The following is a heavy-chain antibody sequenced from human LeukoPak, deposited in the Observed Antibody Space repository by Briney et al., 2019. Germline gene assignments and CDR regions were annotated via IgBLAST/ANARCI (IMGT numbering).Heavy chain of an antibody. D-gene: IGHD3-10*01. CDR3: ARHPGSGTLGS. J-gene: IGHJ4*02. CDR2: IDPSDSYT. Sequence: GGSLRLSCAASGFTFSNAWISWARQMPGKGLEWMGRIDPSDSYTNYSPSFQGHVTISADKSISTAYLQWSSLKASDTAMYYCARHPGSGTLGSWGQGTLVTVSS. V-gene: IGHV5-10-1*01. CDR1: GFTFSNAW.